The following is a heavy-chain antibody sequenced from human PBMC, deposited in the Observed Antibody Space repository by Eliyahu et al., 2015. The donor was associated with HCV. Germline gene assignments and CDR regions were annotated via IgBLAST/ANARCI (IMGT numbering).Heavy chain of an antibody. V-gene: IGHV3-23*01. CDR1: GFTFSSYA. D-gene: IGHD3-10*01. Sequence: EVQLLESGGGLVQPGGSLRLSCAASGFTFSSYAMGWVRQAPGKGXEWVSAISGSGGSTYYADSVKGRFTISRDNSKNTLYLQMNSLRAEDTAVYYCAKDSYGSGSLWYYFDYWGQGTLVTVSS. CDR2: ISGSGGST. J-gene: IGHJ4*02. CDR3: AKDSYGSGSLWYYFDY.